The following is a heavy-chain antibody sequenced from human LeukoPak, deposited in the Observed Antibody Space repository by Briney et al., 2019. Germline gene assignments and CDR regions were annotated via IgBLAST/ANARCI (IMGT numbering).Heavy chain of an antibody. Sequence: GESLRLSCATSGFTFSSYAMSWVRQAPGKGLEWVSTISGSGAATYYADSVKVRFTISRDNSKNTLYLQMNSLRAEDTAIYYCAKTGNNNEGSFDFWGQGTLVTVSS. CDR1: GFTFSSYA. D-gene: IGHD1/OR15-1a*01. V-gene: IGHV3-23*01. CDR2: ISGSGAAT. CDR3: AKTGNNNEGSFDF. J-gene: IGHJ4*02.